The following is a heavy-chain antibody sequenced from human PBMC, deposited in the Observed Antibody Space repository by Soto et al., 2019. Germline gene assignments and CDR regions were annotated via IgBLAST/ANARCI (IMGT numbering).Heavy chain of an antibody. CDR3: GRYYGSGSYYTTGY. CDR2: IYYSGST. V-gene: IGHV4-30-4*01. Sequence: SETLSLTCTVSGGSISSGDYYWSWIRQPPGKGLEWIGYIYYSGSTYYNPSLKSRVTISVDTSKNQFSLKLSSVTAADTAVYYCGRYYGSGSYYTTGYWGQGTLVTVSS. CDR1: GGSISSGDYY. J-gene: IGHJ4*02. D-gene: IGHD3-10*01.